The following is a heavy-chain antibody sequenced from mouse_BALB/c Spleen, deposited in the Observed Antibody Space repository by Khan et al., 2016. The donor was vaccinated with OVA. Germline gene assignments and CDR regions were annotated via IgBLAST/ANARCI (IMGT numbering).Heavy chain of an antibody. V-gene: IGHV3-2*02. CDR3: ARRYYYGQWYFDV. CDR2: ISYSGST. D-gene: IGHD1-1*01. Sequence: EVKLLESGPGLVKPSQSLSLTCTVTGYSITSDYAWNWIRQFPGNKLEWMAYISYSGSTSSNPSLKSRISVTRDTSKNQFFLQLNSVTTEDTATXYCARRYYYGQWYFDVWGAGTTVTVSS. J-gene: IGHJ1*01. CDR1: GYSITSDYA.